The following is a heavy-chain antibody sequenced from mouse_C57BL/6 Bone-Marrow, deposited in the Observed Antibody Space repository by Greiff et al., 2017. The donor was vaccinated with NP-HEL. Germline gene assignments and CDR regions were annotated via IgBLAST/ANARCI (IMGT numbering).Heavy chain of an antibody. CDR2: IYPRSGNT. Sequence: VQLVESGAELARPGASVKLSCKASGYTFTSYGISWVKQRTGQGLEWIGEIYPRSGNTYYNEKFKGKATLTADKSSSTAYMELRSLTSEDSAVYFCATKQRTVYYFGYWGQGTTLTVSS. CDR1: GYTFTSYG. D-gene: IGHD4-1*01. CDR3: ATKQRTVYYFGY. J-gene: IGHJ2*01. V-gene: IGHV1-81*01.